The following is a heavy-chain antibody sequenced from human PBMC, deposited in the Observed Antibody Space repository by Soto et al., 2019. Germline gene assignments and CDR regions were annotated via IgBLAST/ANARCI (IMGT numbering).Heavy chain of an antibody. CDR1: GFTVSSNY. Sequence: GGSLRLSCAASGFTVSSNYMSWVRQAPGKGLEWVSVIYSGGSTYYADSVKGRFTISRDNSKNTMYLQMNSLRVEDTAVYYCARVFDGNYFTYWGQGTLVTVSS. V-gene: IGHV3-66*01. CDR3: ARVFDGNYFTY. CDR2: IYSGGST. D-gene: IGHD3-9*01. J-gene: IGHJ4*02.